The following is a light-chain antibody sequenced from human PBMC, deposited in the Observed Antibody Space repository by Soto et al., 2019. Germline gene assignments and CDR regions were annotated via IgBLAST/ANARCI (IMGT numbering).Light chain of an antibody. V-gene: IGKV3-15*01. CDR1: QSVSSN. J-gene: IGKJ1*01. CDR2: GAS. Sequence: EIVMTQSPATLSVSPGERATLACRASQSVSSNFAWYQQKPGQAPRLLIYGASTRATVIPARVSGSGSGTEFTHTIGRLQSEDFAVHYCQQYNTWPLWTFGQGTKVEI. CDR3: QQYNTWPLWT.